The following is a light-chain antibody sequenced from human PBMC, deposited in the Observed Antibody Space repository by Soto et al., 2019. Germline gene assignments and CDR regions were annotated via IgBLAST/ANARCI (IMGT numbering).Light chain of an antibody. J-gene: IGKJ4*01. V-gene: IGKV3-15*01. CDR2: VAS. Sequence: EIVMTQSPATLSVSPGERATLSCRASQSVSRYLAWYQQKPGQAPRLLIYVASTRATGIPARFSGSGSGTEFTLTIGSLQSEDFAVYYCQQYNNWPPVTFGGGTKVDIK. CDR1: QSVSRY. CDR3: QQYNNWPPVT.